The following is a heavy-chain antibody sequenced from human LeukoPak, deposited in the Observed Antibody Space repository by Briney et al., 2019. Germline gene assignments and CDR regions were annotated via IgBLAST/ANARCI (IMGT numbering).Heavy chain of an antibody. Sequence: SETLSLTCTVSGGSISSSSYYWGWIRQPPGKGLEWIGSIYYSGSTYYNPSLKSRVTISVDTSKNQFSLKLSSVTAADTAVYYCARYSSSWYSNYWGQGTRSPSPQ. D-gene: IGHD6-13*01. V-gene: IGHV4-39*01. CDR2: IYYSGST. CDR1: GGSISSSSYY. CDR3: ARYSSSWYSNY. J-gene: IGHJ4*02.